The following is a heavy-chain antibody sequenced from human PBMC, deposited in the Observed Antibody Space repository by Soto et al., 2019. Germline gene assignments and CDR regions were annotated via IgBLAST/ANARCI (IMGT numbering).Heavy chain of an antibody. Sequence: QVHLQQGGAGLLKPSETLSLTCAVYGGSFSGYYWSLIRQPPGKGLEWIGEINHSGSTNFTPSLKPRASISVDTTKNQFSLKLSPVPAAATAVYYCAAHLKTTVTAYWYFDLWGRGTLGTVAS. D-gene: IGHD2-21*02. CDR1: GGSFSGYY. J-gene: IGHJ2*01. CDR3: AAHLKTTVTAYWYFDL. CDR2: INHSGST. V-gene: IGHV4-34*01.